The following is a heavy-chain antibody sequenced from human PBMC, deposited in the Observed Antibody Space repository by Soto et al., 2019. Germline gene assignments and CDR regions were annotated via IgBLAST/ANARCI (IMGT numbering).Heavy chain of an antibody. CDR2: IKSKTDGGTT. Sequence: EVQLVESGGGLVKPGGSLRLSCAASGFTFSNDWMSWVRQAPGKGLEWVGRIKSKTDGGTTDYAAPVKVRFTISRDDSKNTLYLQMNSLKAVVTSVYYWTTLSSRTRPYWGQGTLVTVSS. V-gene: IGHV3-15*01. CDR1: GFTFSNDW. J-gene: IGHJ4*02. CDR3: TTLSSRTRPY.